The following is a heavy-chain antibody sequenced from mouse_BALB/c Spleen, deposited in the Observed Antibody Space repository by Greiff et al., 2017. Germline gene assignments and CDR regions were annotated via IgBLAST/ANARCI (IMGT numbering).Heavy chain of an antibody. V-gene: IGHV1-69*02. CDR2: IDPSDSYT. Sequence: QVQLKQPGAELVKPGASVKLSCKASGYTFTSYWMHWVKQRPGQGLEWIGEIDPSDSYTNYNQKFKGKATLTVDKSSSTAYMQLSSLTSEDSAVYYCARWGTTVVSTWGQGTSVTVSS. D-gene: IGHD1-1*01. J-gene: IGHJ4*01. CDR3: ARWGTTVVST. CDR1: GYTFTSYW.